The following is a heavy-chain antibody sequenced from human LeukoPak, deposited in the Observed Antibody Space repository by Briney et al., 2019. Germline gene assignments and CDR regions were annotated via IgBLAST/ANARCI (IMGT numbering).Heavy chain of an antibody. D-gene: IGHD1-26*01. CDR3: ARRSRIVRATTGFDY. J-gene: IGHJ4*02. V-gene: IGHV5-51*01. CDR1: GYSFASYW. Sequence: GESLKISCQGSGYSFASYWIGWVRQMPGKGLEWMGIIYPGDSDTRYSPSFQGQVTISADKSISTAYLQWSSLKASDTAMYYCARRSRIVRATTGFDYWGQGTLVTVSS. CDR2: IYPGDSDT.